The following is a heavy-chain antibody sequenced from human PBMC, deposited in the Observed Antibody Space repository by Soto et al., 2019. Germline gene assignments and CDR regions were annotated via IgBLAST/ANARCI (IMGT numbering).Heavy chain of an antibody. CDR2: ISGSGGST. D-gene: IGHD3-3*01. CDR3: AKEVGDYDFWSGYGAFDI. Sequence: GGSLRLSCVASGFTFSSYAMSWVRQAPGKGLEWVSAISGSGGSTYYADSVKGRFTISRDNSKNTLYLQMNSLRAEDTAVYYCAKEVGDYDFWSGYGAFDIWGQGTMVTVSS. CDR1: GFTFSSYA. V-gene: IGHV3-23*01. J-gene: IGHJ3*02.